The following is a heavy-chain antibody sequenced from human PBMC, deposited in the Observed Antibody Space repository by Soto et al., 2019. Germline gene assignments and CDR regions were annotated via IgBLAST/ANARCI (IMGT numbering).Heavy chain of an antibody. J-gene: IGHJ6*02. Sequence: SCKASGGTFSSYAISWVRQAPGQGLEWMGGIIPIFGTANYAQKFQGRVTITADESTSTAYMELSSLRSEDTAVYYCARGYYYDSSGYSVGTDYYYYGMDVWGQGNTVTVS. D-gene: IGHD3-22*01. CDR3: ARGYYYDSSGYSVGTDYYYYGMDV. CDR2: IIPIFGTA. CDR1: GGTFSSYA. V-gene: IGHV1-69*01.